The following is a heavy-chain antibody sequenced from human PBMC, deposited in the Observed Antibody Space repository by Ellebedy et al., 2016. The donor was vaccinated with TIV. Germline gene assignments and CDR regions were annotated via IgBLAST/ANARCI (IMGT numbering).Heavy chain of an antibody. V-gene: IGHV1-2*04. Sequence: ASVKVSCKASGYTFTGYYMHWVRHDPGQRREWMGWNNPNSGGTNYAQKFKGWVTMTRDTSISTAYMELNRLRSDDTAVYYCARLSRVYDSSGYNWFDPWGQGTLVTVSS. CDR1: GYTFTGYY. D-gene: IGHD3-22*01. CDR2: NNPNSGGT. CDR3: ARLSRVYDSSGYNWFDP. J-gene: IGHJ5*02.